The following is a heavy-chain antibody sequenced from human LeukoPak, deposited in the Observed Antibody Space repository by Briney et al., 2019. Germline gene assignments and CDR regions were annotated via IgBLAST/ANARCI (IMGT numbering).Heavy chain of an antibody. D-gene: IGHD6-19*01. CDR3: TRGGPPVGPAVAVNFDY. CDR2: IRSKAYGGTT. CDR1: GFTFSSYW. Sequence: GGSLRLSCAASGFTFSSYWMSWVRQAPGKGLEWVGFIRSKAYGGTTEYAASVKGRFTISRDDSKSIAYLQMNSLKTEDTAVYYCTRGGPPVGPAVAVNFDYWGQGTPVTVSS. V-gene: IGHV3-49*04. J-gene: IGHJ4*02.